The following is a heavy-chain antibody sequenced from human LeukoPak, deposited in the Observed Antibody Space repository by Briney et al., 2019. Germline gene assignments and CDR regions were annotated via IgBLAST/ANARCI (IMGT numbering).Heavy chain of an antibody. J-gene: IGHJ6*03. CDR3: AREGPVEWLAAMDV. CDR1: GFTVSSNY. CDR2: IYSGGSR. V-gene: IGHV3-53*05. Sequence: GGSLRLSCAASGFTVSSNYMSWVRQAPGKGLEWVSVIYSGGSRYYADSVKGRFTISRDNSKNTMYLQMNSLRAEDTAVYYCAREGPVEWLAAMDVWGKGTTVTVSS. D-gene: IGHD3-3*01.